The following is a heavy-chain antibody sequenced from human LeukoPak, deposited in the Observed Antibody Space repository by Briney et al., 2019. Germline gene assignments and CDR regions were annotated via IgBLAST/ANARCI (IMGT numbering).Heavy chain of an antibody. D-gene: IGHD6-13*01. V-gene: IGHV3-21*01. Sequence: NPGGSLRLSCAASGFTFSSYSMNWVRQAPGKGLEWVSSISSSSSYIYYADSVKGRFTISRDNAKNSLYLQMNSLRAEDTAVYYCARDSSSWYGGFYFDYWGQGTLVTVSS. CDR2: ISSSSSYI. CDR1: GFTFSSYS. J-gene: IGHJ4*02. CDR3: ARDSSSWYGGFYFDY.